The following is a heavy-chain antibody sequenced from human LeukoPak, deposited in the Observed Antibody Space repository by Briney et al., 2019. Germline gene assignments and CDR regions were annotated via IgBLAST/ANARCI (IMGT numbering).Heavy chain of an antibody. V-gene: IGHV1-18*01. D-gene: IGHD2-15*01. Sequence: ASVKVSCKASGCTFTSYGISWVREAPGQGLEWMGWISAYNGNTNYAQKLQGRVTMTTDTSTSTAYMELRSLRSDDTAVYYCARAFCTCSGGSCYSCWFDPWGQGTLVTVSS. CDR2: ISAYNGNT. J-gene: IGHJ5*02. CDR1: GCTFTSYG. CDR3: ARAFCTCSGGSCYSCWFDP.